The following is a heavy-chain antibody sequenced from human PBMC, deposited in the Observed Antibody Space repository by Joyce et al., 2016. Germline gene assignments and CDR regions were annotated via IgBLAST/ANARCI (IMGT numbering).Heavy chain of an antibody. CDR1: GYTFTVYY. CDR2: INPNSGDT. V-gene: IGHV1-2*02. CDR3: ARVGGARRNYMDV. Sequence: SGAEVKKPGASVKVSCKASGYTFTVYYTHWVRQAPGQGLEWVGWINPNSGDTNYAQKFQSRVTMTSDTSISTAYMELSRLRSDDTAVYYCARVGGARRNYMDVWGEGTTVTVSS. D-gene: IGHD6-6*01. J-gene: IGHJ6*03.